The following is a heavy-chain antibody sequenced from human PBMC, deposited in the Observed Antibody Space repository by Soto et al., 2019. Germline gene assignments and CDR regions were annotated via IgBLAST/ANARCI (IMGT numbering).Heavy chain of an antibody. CDR2: VSSSSSTI. J-gene: IGHJ6*02. Sequence: GGSLRLSCAASGFTFSSYSMNWVRQAPGKGLEWVSYVSSSSSTIYYADSVKGRFTISRDNAKNSLYLQMNSLRDEDTAVYYCLGTVTHYYYYGMDVWGQGTTVTVSS. V-gene: IGHV3-48*02. D-gene: IGHD4-17*01. CDR1: GFTFSSYS. CDR3: LGTVTHYYYYGMDV.